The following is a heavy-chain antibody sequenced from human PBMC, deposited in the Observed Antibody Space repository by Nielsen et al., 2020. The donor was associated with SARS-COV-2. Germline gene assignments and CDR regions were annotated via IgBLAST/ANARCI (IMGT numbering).Heavy chain of an antibody. CDR1: GYTFTGYY. CDR3: ARASPLWSSSRGRFDP. D-gene: IGHD6-13*01. Sequence: ASVKVSCKASGYTFTGYYMHWVRQAPGQGLEWMGRINPNSGGTNYAQKFQGRVTMTRDTSISTAYMELSRLRSDDTAVYYCARASPLWSSSRGRFDPWGQGTLVTVSS. CDR2: INPNSGGT. J-gene: IGHJ5*02. V-gene: IGHV1-2*06.